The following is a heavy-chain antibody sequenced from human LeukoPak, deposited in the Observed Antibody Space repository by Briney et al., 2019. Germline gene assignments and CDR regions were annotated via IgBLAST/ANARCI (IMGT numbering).Heavy chain of an antibody. CDR2: ISATGIDT. J-gene: IGHJ1*01. Sequence: GGSLRLSRAVSGFTFTTYAMRWVRQAPGKGLEWVSAISATGIDTYYADSVTGRFITSRDKSKNTLCLQMNSLTADATGIYYCVKGVIGLYEVYFHNWGQGSLFSVSS. V-gene: IGHV3-23*01. D-gene: IGHD2-8*01. CDR3: VKGVIGLYEVYFHN. CDR1: GFTFTTYA.